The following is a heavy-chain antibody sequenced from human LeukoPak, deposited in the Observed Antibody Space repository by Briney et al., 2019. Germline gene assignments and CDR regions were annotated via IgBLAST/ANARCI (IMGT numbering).Heavy chain of an antibody. Sequence: ASVKVSCKASGYTFTTSGISWVRQAPGQGLEWMGWVSVYNGNTKYAQELQGRVSMTTDTSTSTAYMELRSLRSDDTAVYYCARTPGIAVAGGYFDYWGQGTLVTVSS. CDR2: VSVYNGNT. D-gene: IGHD6-19*01. V-gene: IGHV1-18*01. CDR3: ARTPGIAVAGGYFDY. J-gene: IGHJ4*02. CDR1: GYTFTTSG.